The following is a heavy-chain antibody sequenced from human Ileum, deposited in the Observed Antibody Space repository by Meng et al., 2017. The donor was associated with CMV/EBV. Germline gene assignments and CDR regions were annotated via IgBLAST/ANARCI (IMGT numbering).Heavy chain of an antibody. V-gene: IGHV3-30-3*01. CDR3: ARVVDLYTSGWAQSLDS. Sequence: QVQLVESGGGVAQPGGSLSLSCTGLGFTFSNHAMHWVRQAPGKGLDWVAVISFNGGNNYYADSVKGRFTISRDNSKNTLYLEMDRLRREDTAVYYCARVVDLYTSGWAQSLDSWGQGTLVTVSS. CDR1: GFTFSNHA. J-gene: IGHJ4*02. CDR2: ISFNGGNN. D-gene: IGHD6-19*01.